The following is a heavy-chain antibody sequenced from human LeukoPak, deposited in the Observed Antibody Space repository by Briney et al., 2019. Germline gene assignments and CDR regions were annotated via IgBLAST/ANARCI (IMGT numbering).Heavy chain of an antibody. D-gene: IGHD3-10*01. J-gene: IGHJ4*02. V-gene: IGHV3-23*01. CDR1: GFSFSSHA. CDR3: VKLRGSGNYYFDY. Sequence: GSLRLSRGASGFSFSSHAMNWVRQAPGKGLEWVSLIGASGDSTYYADSVKGRFTISRDNSKNTLYLQMSSLRAEDTAVYYCVKLRGSGNYYFDYWGQGTLVTVSS. CDR2: IGASGDST.